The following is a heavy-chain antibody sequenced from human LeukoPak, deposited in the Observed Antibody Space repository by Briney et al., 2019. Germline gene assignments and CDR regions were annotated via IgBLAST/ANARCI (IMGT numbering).Heavy chain of an antibody. CDR3: ARVSSDRTYSSGWYMRGYFDY. D-gene: IGHD6-19*01. Sequence: QPGGSLRLSCAASGFTFSSYEMNWVRQAPGKGLEWVLYISSSGSTIYYADSVKGRFTISRDNAKNSLYLQMNSLRAEDTAVYYCARVSSDRTYSSGWYMRGYFDYWGQGTLVTVSS. V-gene: IGHV3-48*03. CDR2: ISSSGSTI. CDR1: GFTFSSYE. J-gene: IGHJ4*02.